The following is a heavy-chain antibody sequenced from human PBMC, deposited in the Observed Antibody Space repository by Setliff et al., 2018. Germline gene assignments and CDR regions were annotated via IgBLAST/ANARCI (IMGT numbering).Heavy chain of an antibody. J-gene: IGHJ6*02. Sequence: ASVKVSCKASGYTFTSHYMHWGQQAPGKGLEGMGRVDPEDGETIYAEKFQGRVTITADTSTDTAYMELSSLRSEDPAVYYCATLPLITMVRGVIPEGAPHMDVWGQGTTVTVSS. CDR1: GYTFTSHY. D-gene: IGHD3-10*01. V-gene: IGHV1-69-2*01. CDR2: VDPEDGET. CDR3: ATLPLITMVRGVIPEGAPHMDV.